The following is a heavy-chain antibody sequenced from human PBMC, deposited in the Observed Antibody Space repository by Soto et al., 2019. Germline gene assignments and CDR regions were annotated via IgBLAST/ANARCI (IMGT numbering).Heavy chain of an antibody. V-gene: IGHV3-23*01. CDR1: GFTFSSYA. CDR2: ISGSGGST. Sequence: PGGSLRLSCAASGFTFSSYAMSWGRQAPGKGLEWVSAISGSGGSTYYADSVKGRFTISRDNSKNTLYLQMNSLRAEDTAVYYCAKWGNEEDIVVVPAAIPPPYYYYGMDVWGQGTTVTVSS. J-gene: IGHJ6*02. D-gene: IGHD2-2*01. CDR3: AKWGNEEDIVVVPAAIPPPYYYYGMDV.